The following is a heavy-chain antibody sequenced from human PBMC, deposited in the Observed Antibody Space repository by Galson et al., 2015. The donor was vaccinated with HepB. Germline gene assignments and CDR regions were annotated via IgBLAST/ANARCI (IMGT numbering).Heavy chain of an antibody. J-gene: IGHJ6*02. CDR1: GGTFSSYA. Sequence: SVKVSCKASGGTFSSYAISWVRQAPGQGLEWMGGIIPIFGTANYAQKFQGRVTITADESTSTAYMELSSLRSEDTAVYYCARDRSPAITIFGVVIIGAYYYYYGMDVWGQGTTVTVSS. CDR2: IIPIFGTA. V-gene: IGHV1-69*13. D-gene: IGHD3-3*01. CDR3: ARDRSPAITIFGVVIIGAYYYYYGMDV.